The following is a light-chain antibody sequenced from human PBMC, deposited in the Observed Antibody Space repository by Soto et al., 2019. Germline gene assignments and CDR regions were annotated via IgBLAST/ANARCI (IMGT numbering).Light chain of an antibody. V-gene: IGKV3-20*01. CDR2: VAF. CDR3: QQYARLPRT. J-gene: IGKJ1*01. CDR1: QSVSSNY. Sequence: EIVFTQAPGTLSLSPGERATLSCRASQSVSSNYLAWYQQKPGQAPRLLIYVAFNRAPGIPDRFSGSGSGTDFTLTISRLEPDDFAVYYCQQYARLPRTFGQGTKVDIK.